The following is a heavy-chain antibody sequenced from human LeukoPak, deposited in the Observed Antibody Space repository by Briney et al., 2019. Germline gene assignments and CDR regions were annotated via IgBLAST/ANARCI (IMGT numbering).Heavy chain of an antibody. D-gene: IGHD1-26*01. CDR1: GSTFSDYW. J-gene: IGHJ4*02. CDR3: AREAKVGGALQY. V-gene: IGHV3-74*01. Sequence: GGSLRLSCETSGSTFSDYWMHWVRQAPGEGLEWVSRINTDGTFTRYPDSVQGRFTISRDTAKNTLLLQMNSLRAEDTAVYYCAREAKVGGALQYWGQGTLVTVSS. CDR2: INTDGTFT.